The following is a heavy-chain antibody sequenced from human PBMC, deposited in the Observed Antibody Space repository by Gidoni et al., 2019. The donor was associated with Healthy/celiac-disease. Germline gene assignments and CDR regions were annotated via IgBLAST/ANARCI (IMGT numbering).Heavy chain of an antibody. D-gene: IGHD2-21*02. J-gene: IGHJ4*02. CDR1: GFTFRDYY. Sequence: QVQLVESGGGLVKPGGSLRLSCAASGFTFRDYYMSWIRQAPGKGLEWVSYISSSSSYTNYADSVKGRFTISRDNAKNSLYLQMNSLRAEDTAVYYCARDRGDRAYCGGDCYPDYWGQGTLVTVSS. CDR3: ARDRGDRAYCGGDCYPDY. V-gene: IGHV3-11*05. CDR2: ISSSSSYT.